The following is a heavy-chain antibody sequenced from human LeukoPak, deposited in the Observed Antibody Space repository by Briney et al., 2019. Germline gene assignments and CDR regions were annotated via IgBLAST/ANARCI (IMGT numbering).Heavy chain of an antibody. J-gene: IGHJ4*02. CDR2: IIPIFGTA. CDR1: GYTFTSYG. CDR3: ARLRGYSSSWYGPH. Sequence: ASVKVSCKASGYTFTSYGISWVRQAPGQGLEWMGGIIPIFGTANYAQKFQGRVTITADESTSTAYMELSSLRSEDTAVYYCARLRGYSSSWYGPHWGQGTLVTVSS. D-gene: IGHD6-13*01. V-gene: IGHV1-69*13.